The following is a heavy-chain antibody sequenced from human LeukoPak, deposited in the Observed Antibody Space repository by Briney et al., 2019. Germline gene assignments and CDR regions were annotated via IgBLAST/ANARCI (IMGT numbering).Heavy chain of an antibody. V-gene: IGHV4-59*01. CDR2: SSYGGTT. J-gene: IGHJ5*02. Sequence: SETLSLTCTVSGGFISNYYWSWIRQPPGKGLEWIGYSSYGGTTNYNPSLKSRVTISVDTSKNQFSLKLSSVTAADTAVYYCAGLSGSPVPWGQGALVTVSS. CDR3: AGLSGSPVP. D-gene: IGHD1-26*01. CDR1: GGFISNYY.